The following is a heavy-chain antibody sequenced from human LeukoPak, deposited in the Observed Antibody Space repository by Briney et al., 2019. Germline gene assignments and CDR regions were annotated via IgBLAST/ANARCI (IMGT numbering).Heavy chain of an antibody. CDR3: ARIGSGAAAIYYYYYYYMDV. D-gene: IGHD2-2*02. J-gene: IGHJ6*03. CDR2: ISSSSSYI. Sequence: GGSLRLSCAASGFTFSSYSMNWVRQAPGKGLEWVSSISSSSSYIYYADSVKGRFTISRDSAKNSLYLQMNSLRAEDTALYYCARIGSGAAAIYYYYYYYMDVWGKGTTVTVSS. CDR1: GFTFSSYS. V-gene: IGHV3-21*04.